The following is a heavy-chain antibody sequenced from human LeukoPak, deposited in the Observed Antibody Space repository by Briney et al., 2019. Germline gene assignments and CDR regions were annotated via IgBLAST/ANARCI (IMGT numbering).Heavy chain of an antibody. V-gene: IGHV1-18*01. CDR3: ARDLKMGYSSGRYSWGTGSSNDY. D-gene: IGHD6-19*01. Sequence: GASVKVSCTASGYTFNSYGISWVRQAPGQGLEWMGWISDYNGNTKYTPKLQGRVTLTTDTSTSTAYMEMRSLRSDDTAVYYCARDLKMGYSSGRYSWGTGSSNDYWGQGTLVTVSS. J-gene: IGHJ4*02. CDR1: GYTFNSYG. CDR2: ISDYNGNT.